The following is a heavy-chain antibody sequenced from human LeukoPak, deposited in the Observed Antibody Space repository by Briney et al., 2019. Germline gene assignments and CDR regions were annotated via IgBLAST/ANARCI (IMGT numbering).Heavy chain of an antibody. J-gene: IGHJ6*02. CDR3: AKVHYYDSSGYYYGMDV. CDR1: GFTFSTYG. Sequence: GGSLRLSCAASGFTFSTYGMHWVRQAPGKGLEWVAFIRYDGINKYYADSVKGRYTISRDNSKNTLFLQMNSLRAEDTAVYYCAKVHYYDSSGYYYGMDVWGQGTTVTVSS. CDR2: IRYDGINK. D-gene: IGHD3-22*01. V-gene: IGHV3-30*02.